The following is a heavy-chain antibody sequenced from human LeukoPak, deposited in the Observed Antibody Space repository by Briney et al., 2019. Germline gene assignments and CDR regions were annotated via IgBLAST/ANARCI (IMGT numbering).Heavy chain of an antibody. D-gene: IGHD1-14*01. CDR3: TTGNRY. CDR2: IRSKAYGGTT. J-gene: IGHJ4*02. Sequence: GGSLRLSCTASGFTFGDYAMSWVRQAPGKGLEWVGFIRSKAYGGTTEYAAPVKGRFTISRDDSKDTLYVQINSLNTEDTAIYYCTTGNRYWGQGTLVTVSS. V-gene: IGHV3-49*04. CDR1: GFTFGDYA.